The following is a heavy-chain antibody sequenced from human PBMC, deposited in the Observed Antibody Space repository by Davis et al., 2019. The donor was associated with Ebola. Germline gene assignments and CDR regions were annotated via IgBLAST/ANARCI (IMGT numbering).Heavy chain of an antibody. CDR3: ARDRGRGDYDLWRRGDYGMDV. J-gene: IGHJ6*02. Sequence: GGSLRLSCAASGFTFSSYSMNWVRQAPGKGLEWVSSISSSSSYIYYADSVKGRFTISRDNAKNSLYLQMNSLRAEDTAVYYCARDRGRGDYDLWRRGDYGMDVWGQGTTVTVSS. D-gene: IGHD3-3*01. CDR2: ISSSSSYI. CDR1: GFTFSSYS. V-gene: IGHV3-21*01.